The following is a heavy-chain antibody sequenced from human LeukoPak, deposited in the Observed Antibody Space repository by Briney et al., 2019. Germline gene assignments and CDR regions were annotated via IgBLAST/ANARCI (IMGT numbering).Heavy chain of an antibody. CDR2: IIPIFGTA. J-gene: IGHJ4*02. CDR3: ASRVVGRRDYYASSGYYLDY. CDR1: GGTFSSYA. Sequence: GSSVKVSCKASGGTFSSYAISWVRQAPGQGREWMGGIIPIFGTANYAQKFQGRATITTDASTSTAYMELSSLRSEDTAVYYCASRVVGRRDYYASSGYYLDYWGQGTLVTVSS. V-gene: IGHV1-69*05. D-gene: IGHD3-22*01.